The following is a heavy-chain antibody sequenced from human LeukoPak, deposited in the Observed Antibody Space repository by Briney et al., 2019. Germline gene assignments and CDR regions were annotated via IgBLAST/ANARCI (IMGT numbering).Heavy chain of an antibody. CDR3: ARDGPYCSSTSCYAAWFGP. CDR1: GFTFSSYS. J-gene: IGHJ5*02. V-gene: IGHV3-21*01. Sequence: PGGSLRLSCAASGFTFSSYSMNWVRQAPGRGLEWVSSISSSSSYIYYADSVKGRFTISRDSAKNSLYLQMNSLRAEDTAVYYCARDGPYCSSTSCYAAWFGPWGQGTLVTVSS. D-gene: IGHD2-2*01. CDR2: ISSSSSYI.